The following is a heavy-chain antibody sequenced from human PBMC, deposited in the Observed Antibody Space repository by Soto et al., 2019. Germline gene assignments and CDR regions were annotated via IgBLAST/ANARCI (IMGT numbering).Heavy chain of an antibody. D-gene: IGHD2-15*01. CDR1: GFTFRTYG. J-gene: IGHJ4*02. CDR2: ISGSGDTI. Sequence: EVQLLESGGGLVQSGGSLRLSCAASGFTFRTYGMSWVRQAPGKGLKWVSSISGSGDTIYYADSVKGRFTVSRDNSKNTLYLQLKRLRAEETTFYYCARDSFPGYCTSGNCTSVVGADSWALGTLVTVSS. CDR3: ARDSFPGYCTSGNCTSVVGADS. V-gene: IGHV3-23*01.